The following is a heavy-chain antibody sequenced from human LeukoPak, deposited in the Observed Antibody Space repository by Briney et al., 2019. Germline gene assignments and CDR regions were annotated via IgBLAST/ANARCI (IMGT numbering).Heavy chain of an antibody. V-gene: IGHV1-3*01. Sequence: ASVKVSCTASGYTFTSYAMHWVRQAPGQRLEWMGWINAGNGNTKYSQKFQGRVTITRDTSASTAYMELSSLRSEDTAVYYCARVGVVPDPREYAVDPWGQGTLVTVSS. CDR3: ARVGVVPDPREYAVDP. D-gene: IGHD2-2*01. CDR1: GYTFTSYA. CDR2: INAGNGNT. J-gene: IGHJ5*02.